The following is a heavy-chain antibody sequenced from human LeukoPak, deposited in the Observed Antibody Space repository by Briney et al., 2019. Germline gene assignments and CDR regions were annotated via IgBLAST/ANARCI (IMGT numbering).Heavy chain of an antibody. CDR3: ARDDCSGGSCYRSYYYYGMDV. D-gene: IGHD2-15*01. CDR1: GFTFSSYS. CDR2: ISSSSSYI. J-gene: IGHJ6*02. V-gene: IGHV3-21*01. Sequence: GGSLRLSCAASGFTFSSYSMNWVRQAPGKGLEWVSSISSSSSYIYYADSVKRRFTISRDNAKNSLYLQMNSLRAEATAVYYCARDDCSGGSCYRSYYYYGMDVWGQGTTVTVSS.